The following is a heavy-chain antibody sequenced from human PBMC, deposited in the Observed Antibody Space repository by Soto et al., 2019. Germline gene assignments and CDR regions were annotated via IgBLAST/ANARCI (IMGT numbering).Heavy chain of an antibody. Sequence: QVQLVQSGAEVKKPGASVKVSCKASGYTFTTYYMHWVRQAPGQGLEWMGIISPDGGHTSYAQKFQGRVTRTRDTSTSTVYMELSSLRSEDTAVYYCATRDPGHYWGQGTLVTVSS. CDR2: ISPDGGHT. CDR1: GYTFTTYY. V-gene: IGHV1-46*01. CDR3: ATRDPGHY. J-gene: IGHJ4*02.